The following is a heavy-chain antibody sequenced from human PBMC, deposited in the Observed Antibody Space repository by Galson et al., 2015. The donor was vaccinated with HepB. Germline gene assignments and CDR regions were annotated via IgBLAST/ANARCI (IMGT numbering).Heavy chain of an antibody. D-gene: IGHD3-16*01. J-gene: IGHJ4*02. V-gene: IGHV4-59*08. CDR1: GDSISTYY. Sequence: SEPLSLTCSVSGDSISTYYWSWIRQPPGKGLEWIGYIYYSGSTNYNPSLKSRVTISVDTPKNQFSLKLRSVTAADTAVYYCARQKGIKIPFDYWGQGTLVTVSS. CDR3: ARQKGIKIPFDY. CDR2: IYYSGST.